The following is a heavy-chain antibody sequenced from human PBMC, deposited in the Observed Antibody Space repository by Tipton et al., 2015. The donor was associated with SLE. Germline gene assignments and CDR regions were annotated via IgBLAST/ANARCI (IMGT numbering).Heavy chain of an antibody. CDR1: GFTFDDYA. V-gene: IGHV4-34*01. J-gene: IGHJ3*02. D-gene: IGHD5-24*01. CDR3: ARKRNGMGI. Sequence: LRLSCAASGFTFDDYAMHWVRQAPGKGLEWIGEINHSGSTNYNPSLKSRVTISVDTSKNQFSLKLSSVTAADTAVYYCARKRNGMGIWGQGTMVTVSS. CDR2: INHSGST.